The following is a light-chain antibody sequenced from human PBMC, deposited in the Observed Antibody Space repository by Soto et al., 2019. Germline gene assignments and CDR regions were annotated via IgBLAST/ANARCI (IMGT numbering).Light chain of an antibody. V-gene: IGLV2-18*02. Sequence: QSALTQPPSVSASPGQSVTISCTGTSSDVGSYNRVSWYQQPPGTAPKLMIYEVSNRPSGVPDRFSGSKSGNTASLTISGLQAEDEADYYCSSYTSSSTLVFGGGTKLTVL. CDR3: SSYTSSSTLV. CDR2: EVS. CDR1: SSDVGSYNR. J-gene: IGLJ2*01.